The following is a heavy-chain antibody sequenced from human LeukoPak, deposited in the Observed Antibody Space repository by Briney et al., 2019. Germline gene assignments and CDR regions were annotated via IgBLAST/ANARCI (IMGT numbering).Heavy chain of an antibody. CDR2: IYYSGST. CDR1: GRSISSYY. CDR3: ARVGYSSSGNYYNDRGAFDY. Sequence: SETLSLTCTVSGRSISSYYWSWIRQPPGKGLEWIGYIYYSGSTNYNPSLKSRATISVDTSKNQFSLKLSSVTAADTAVYYCARVGYSSSGNYYNDRGAFDYWGRGTLATVSS. J-gene: IGHJ4*02. D-gene: IGHD3-10*01. V-gene: IGHV4-59*01.